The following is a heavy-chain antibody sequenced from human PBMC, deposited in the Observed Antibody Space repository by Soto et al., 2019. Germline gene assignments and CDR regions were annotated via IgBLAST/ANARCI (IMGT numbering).Heavy chain of an antibody. CDR3: ARAPLSSSRWYYFDY. CDR1: GFTFSSYG. Sequence: PGGSLRLSCAASGFTFSSYGMHWVRQAPGKGLEWVAVIWYDGSNKYYADSVKGRFTISRDNSKNTLYLQMNSLRAEDTAVYYCARAPLSSSRWYYFDYWGQGTLVTVSS. D-gene: IGHD6-13*01. CDR2: IWYDGSNK. V-gene: IGHV3-33*01. J-gene: IGHJ4*02.